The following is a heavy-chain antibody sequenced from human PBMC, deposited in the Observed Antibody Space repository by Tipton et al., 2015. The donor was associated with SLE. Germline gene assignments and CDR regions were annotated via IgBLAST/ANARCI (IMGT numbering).Heavy chain of an antibody. Sequence: SLRLSCAASGFTFDDYAMRWVRQAPGKGLEWVSLISWNGGSTFHADSVKGRFTISRDNSKNSLYLQMNSLRAEDTALYYCARVRLGIWDYWGQGTLVTVSS. J-gene: IGHJ4*02. CDR2: ISWNGGST. CDR1: GFTFDDYA. V-gene: IGHV3-43D*04. CDR3: ARVRLGIWDY. D-gene: IGHD7-27*01.